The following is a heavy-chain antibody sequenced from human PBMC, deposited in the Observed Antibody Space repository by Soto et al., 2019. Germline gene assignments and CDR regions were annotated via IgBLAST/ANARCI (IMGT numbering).Heavy chain of an antibody. Sequence: ASVKVSCKASGYTFTSYAMHWVRQAPGKRLEWMGWINAGNGNTKYSQKFQGRVTITRDTSASTAYMELISLRSEDTAVYYCARIITMVRGVIRPYDAFDIWGQGTTVTVSS. J-gene: IGHJ3*02. V-gene: IGHV1-3*01. D-gene: IGHD3-10*01. CDR1: GYTFTSYA. CDR3: ARIITMVRGVIRPYDAFDI. CDR2: INAGNGNT.